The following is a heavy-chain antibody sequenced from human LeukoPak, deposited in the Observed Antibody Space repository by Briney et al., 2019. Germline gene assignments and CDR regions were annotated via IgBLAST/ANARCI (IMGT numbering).Heavy chain of an antibody. CDR2: INHSGST. CDR1: GGSFSGYY. CDR3: ARKGGLLLWFGELFSPFDP. D-gene: IGHD3-10*01. Sequence: PSETLSLTCAVYGGSFSGYYWSWIRQPPGKGLERIGEINHSGSTNYNPSLKSRVTISVDTSKNQFSLKLSSVTAADTAVYYCARKGGLLLWFGELFSPFDPWGQGTLVTVSS. J-gene: IGHJ5*02. V-gene: IGHV4-34*01.